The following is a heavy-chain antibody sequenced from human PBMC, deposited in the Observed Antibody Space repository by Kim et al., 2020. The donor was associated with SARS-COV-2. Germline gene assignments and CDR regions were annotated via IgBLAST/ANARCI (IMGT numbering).Heavy chain of an antibody. CDR2: IYYSGST. CDR1: GGSISSSSYY. CDR3: ARHLTLGIAVAGPYGWFDP. Sequence: SETLSLTCTVSGGSISSSSYYWGWIRQPPGKGLEWIGSIYYSGSTYYNPSLKSRVTISVDTSKNQFSLKLSSVTAADTAVYYCARHLTLGIAVAGPYGWFDPWGQGTLVTVSS. V-gene: IGHV4-39*01. J-gene: IGHJ5*02. D-gene: IGHD6-19*01.